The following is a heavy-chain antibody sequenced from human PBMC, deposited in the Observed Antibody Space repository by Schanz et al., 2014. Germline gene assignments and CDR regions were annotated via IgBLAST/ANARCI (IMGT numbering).Heavy chain of an antibody. D-gene: IGHD3-22*01. CDR1: GFTVSSNY. V-gene: IGHV3-66*01. J-gene: IGHJ4*02. Sequence: EVQLVESGGGLVQPGGSLRLSCAASGFTVSSNYMSWVRQAPGKGLEWVSVIYSGGSTYYADSVKGRFTISRDNSKNTLHLQMNRLRAEATAVYYCARYYETSYYPLYYCDYWGQGTLVTVSS. CDR2: IYSGGST. CDR3: ARYYETSYYPLYYCDY.